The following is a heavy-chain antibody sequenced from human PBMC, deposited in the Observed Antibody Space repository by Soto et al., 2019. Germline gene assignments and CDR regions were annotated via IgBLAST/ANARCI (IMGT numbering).Heavy chain of an antibody. Sequence: GGSLRLSCVASGFIFTTSTMNWFRQAPGKGLEWVSSMTSASDYIFYADSVKGRFPISRDNANNSLYLQMNSLRAEDAAVYYWARCGTGSSTPLDIWGQGIMVTVS. V-gene: IGHV3-21*01. CDR1: GFIFTTST. D-gene: IGHD1-26*01. J-gene: IGHJ3*02. CDR3: ARCGTGSSTPLDI. CDR2: MTSASDYI.